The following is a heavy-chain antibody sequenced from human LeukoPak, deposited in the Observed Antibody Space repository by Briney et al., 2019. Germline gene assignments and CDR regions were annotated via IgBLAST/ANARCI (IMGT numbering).Heavy chain of an antibody. Sequence: PGGSLRLSCTASGFTFSSYTINWVRQPPGKWLEWVSSISSTSTYIHDAHSVKGRFTVFRDNAKKSLYLKMNSLRAEETAMYYCARGMRQIDDAFDLWGQGTRVTVSS. J-gene: IGHJ3*01. CDR2: ISSTSTYI. D-gene: IGHD6-25*01. V-gene: IGHV3-21*01. CDR3: ARGMRQIDDAFDL. CDR1: GFTFSSYT.